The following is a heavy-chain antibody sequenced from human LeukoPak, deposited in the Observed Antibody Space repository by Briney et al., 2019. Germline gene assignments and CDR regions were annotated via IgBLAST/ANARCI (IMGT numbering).Heavy chain of an antibody. V-gene: IGHV4-39*01. CDR1: GGSISSSSYY. CDR3: ARHGSVGATTGEDAFDI. J-gene: IGHJ3*02. CDR2: IYYSEIT. Sequence: PSETLSLTCTVSGGSISSSSYYCGWIRQPPAKGLEWIVSIYYSEITYYNPSLKSRVTISVDTSKNQFYLKLSSATAADTAVYYFARHGSVGATTGEDAFDIWGQGTMVTVSS. D-gene: IGHD1-26*01.